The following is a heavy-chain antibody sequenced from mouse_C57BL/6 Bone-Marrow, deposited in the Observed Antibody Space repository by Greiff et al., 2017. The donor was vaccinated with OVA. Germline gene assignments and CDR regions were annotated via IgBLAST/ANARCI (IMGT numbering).Heavy chain of an antibody. V-gene: IGHV1-42*01. CDR2: INPSTGGT. CDR3: ARGHYYGSAWFAY. J-gene: IGHJ3*01. Sequence: EVQLQESGPELVKPGASVKISCKASGYSFTGYYMNWVKQSPEKSLEWIGEINPSTGGTTYNQKFKAKATLTVDKSSSTAYMQLKSLTSEDSAVYYCARGHYYGSAWFAYWGQGTLVTVSA. CDR1: GYSFTGYY. D-gene: IGHD1-1*01.